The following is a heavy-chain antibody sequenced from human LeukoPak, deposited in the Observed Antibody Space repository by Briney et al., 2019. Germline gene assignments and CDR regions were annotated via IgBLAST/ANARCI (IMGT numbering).Heavy chain of an antibody. D-gene: IGHD1-26*01. CDR1: GFTFTSSA. J-gene: IGHJ2*01. V-gene: IGHV1-58*02. CDR3: TADSMGRNWYFGL. Sequence: SVKVSCKASGFTFTSSAMQWVRQARGQRLEWIGWIVVSSGNTNYAQKFQERVTITRDMSTSTAYMELSSLRSEATAVYYCTADSMGRNWYFGLWGRGTLVTVS. CDR2: IVVSSGNT.